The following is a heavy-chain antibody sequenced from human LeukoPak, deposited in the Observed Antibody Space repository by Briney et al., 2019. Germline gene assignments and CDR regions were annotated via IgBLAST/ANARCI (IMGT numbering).Heavy chain of an antibody. CDR1: GFTFSSYG. J-gene: IGHJ4*02. CDR3: AGPSSGYFDE. Sequence: PGGSLRLSCAASGFTFSSYGMTGVRQAPGKGLEWVSSISRGGDSTYYADAVKGRFTISRDNSKNTLYLQMNSLRAEDTDVYFCAGPSSGYFDEWGQGTLVIVSS. V-gene: IGHV3-23*01. D-gene: IGHD3-22*01. CDR2: ISRGGDST.